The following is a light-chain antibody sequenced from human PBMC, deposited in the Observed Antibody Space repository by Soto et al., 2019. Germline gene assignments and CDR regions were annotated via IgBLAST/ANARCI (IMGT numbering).Light chain of an antibody. Sequence: DIQMTQSPSSVSAALGDRVTITCRASQGIGIYLAWFQQRPGKVPKLLIYAASTLQSGVLSRFSGSGSGTDFTLTISSLQPEDVATYYCQKYNSAPLTFGGGTRAEIK. CDR2: AAS. V-gene: IGKV1-27*01. CDR1: QGIGIY. J-gene: IGKJ4*01. CDR3: QKYNSAPLT.